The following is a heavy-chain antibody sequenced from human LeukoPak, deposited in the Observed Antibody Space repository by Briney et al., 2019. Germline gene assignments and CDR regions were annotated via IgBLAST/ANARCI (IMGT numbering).Heavy chain of an antibody. V-gene: IGHV4-59*08. CDR1: GGSISSYY. D-gene: IGHD5-12*01. CDR2: IYYSGST. Sequence: PSETLSLTCTVSGGSISSYYWSWIRQPPGKGLEWIGYIYYSGSTNYNPSLKSRVTISVDTSKNQFSLKLSSVTAADTAVYYCARLRIVATIDLVNWLQPWGQGTLVTVSS. J-gene: IGHJ5*02. CDR3: ARLRIVATIDLVNWLQP.